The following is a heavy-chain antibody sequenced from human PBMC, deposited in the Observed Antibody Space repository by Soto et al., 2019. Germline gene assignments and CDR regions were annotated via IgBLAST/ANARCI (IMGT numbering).Heavy chain of an antibody. CDR1: GGSISSSSYY. CDR2: IYYSGST. CDR3: ARGVTIFGVEENFQH. Sequence: SETLSLTCTVSGGSISSSSYYWGWIRQPPGKGLEWIGSIYYSGSTYYNPSLKSRVTISVDTSKNQFSLKLSSVTAADTAVYYCARGVTIFGVEENFQHWGQGTLVTVSS. V-gene: IGHV4-39*01. J-gene: IGHJ1*01. D-gene: IGHD3-3*01.